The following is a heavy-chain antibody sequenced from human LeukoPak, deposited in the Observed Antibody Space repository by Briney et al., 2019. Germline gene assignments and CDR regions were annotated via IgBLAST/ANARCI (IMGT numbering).Heavy chain of an antibody. J-gene: IGHJ5*02. CDR3: ARDSWTIFGVVISWFDP. CDR2: INPNSGGT. D-gene: IGHD3-3*01. CDR1: GYTFTGYY. Sequence: GASVKVSCKASGYTFTGYYMHWVRQAPGQGLEWMGRINPNSGGTNYAQKFQGRVTMTRDTSISTAYMELSRLRSDDTAVYYCARDSWTIFGVVISWFDPWGQGTLVTVSS. V-gene: IGHV1-2*06.